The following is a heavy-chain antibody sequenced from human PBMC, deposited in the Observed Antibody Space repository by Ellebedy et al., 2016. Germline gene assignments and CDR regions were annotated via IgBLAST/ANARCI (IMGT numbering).Heavy chain of an antibody. CDR1: GYTFTNYG. D-gene: IGHD2-21*01. CDR3: ARDLDIVVVVSISRHYGLDV. Sequence: ASVKVSCKASGYTFTNYGISWVRQAPGQGLEWMGWLSPYNGNTNYAQSLQGRVTMTTDTSTTTAYMELRSLRSDETAVYYCARDLDIVVVVSISRHYGLDVWGQGTAVTVSS. V-gene: IGHV1-18*04. J-gene: IGHJ6*02. CDR2: LSPYNGNT.